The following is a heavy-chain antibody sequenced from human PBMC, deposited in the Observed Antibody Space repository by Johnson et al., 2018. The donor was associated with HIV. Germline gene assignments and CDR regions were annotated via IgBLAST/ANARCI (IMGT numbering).Heavy chain of an antibody. CDR1: GITFKDYY. CDR3: ARGGRAHYGGNFGAFDI. Sequence: QVQLVESGGGLVKPGGSLRLSCAAYGITFKDYYMNWIRQAPGKGLEWISYISGSGFDTYYADSVKGRFTISRDHATNSLYLKMNSLGAEDTAGYYCARGGRAHYGGNFGAFDIWGQGTMVTVSS. CDR2: ISGSGFDT. V-gene: IGHV3-11*04. D-gene: IGHD4-23*01. J-gene: IGHJ3*02.